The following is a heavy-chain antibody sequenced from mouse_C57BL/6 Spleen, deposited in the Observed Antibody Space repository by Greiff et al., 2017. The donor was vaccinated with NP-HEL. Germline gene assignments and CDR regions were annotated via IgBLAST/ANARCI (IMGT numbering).Heavy chain of an antibody. Sequence: EVKLVESGGGLVQPKGSLKLSCAASGFSFNTYAMNWVRQAPGTGLEWVARIRSKSNNYATYYADSVKDRFPISRDESESMLDLQMNNLKTEDTAMYYCVRHGYYGSSYYFDYWGQGTTLTVSS. CDR2: IRSKSNNYAT. CDR1: GFSFNTYA. CDR3: VRHGYYGSSYYFDY. V-gene: IGHV10-1*01. J-gene: IGHJ2*01. D-gene: IGHD1-1*01.